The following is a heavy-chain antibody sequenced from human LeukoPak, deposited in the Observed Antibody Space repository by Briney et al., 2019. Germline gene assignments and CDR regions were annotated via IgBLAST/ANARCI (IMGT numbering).Heavy chain of an antibody. CDR1: GFTFSSYA. CDR3: ARESYCSSIRCPWADNYFYMDV. D-gene: IGHD6-13*01. CDR2: ISGSGGST. J-gene: IGHJ6*03. Sequence: PGGSLRLSCAASGFTFSSYAMSWVRQAPGKGLEWVSAISGSGGSTNYADSVKGRFTISRDNSKNTLYLQMNSLRAEDTAVYYCARESYCSSIRCPWADNYFYMDVWGKGTTVTVSS. V-gene: IGHV3-23*01.